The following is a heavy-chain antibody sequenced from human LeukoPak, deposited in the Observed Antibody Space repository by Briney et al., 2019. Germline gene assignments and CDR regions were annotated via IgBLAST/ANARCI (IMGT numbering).Heavy chain of an antibody. Sequence: GGSLRLSCAASGFTFSNYNMNWVRQASGKGLEWVGRIRSKANSYATAYAASVKGRFTISRDDSKNTAYLQMNSLKTEDTAVYYCTTPYYYGSGDYWGQGTLVTVSS. CDR2: IRSKANSYAT. CDR3: TTPYYYGSGDY. V-gene: IGHV3-73*01. D-gene: IGHD3-10*01. J-gene: IGHJ4*02. CDR1: GFTFSNYN.